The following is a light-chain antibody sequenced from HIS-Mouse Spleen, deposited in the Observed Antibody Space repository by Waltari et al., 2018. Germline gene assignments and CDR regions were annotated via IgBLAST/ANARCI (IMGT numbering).Light chain of an antibody. Sequence: SYELTQPSSVSVSPGQTARITCSGDVLAKKYARWFQQKPGQAPVLVIYKDSERPSGIPWRFSGSSSGTTVTLTISGAQVEDEADYYCYSAADNNLVFGTGTKVTVL. V-gene: IGLV3-27*01. CDR2: KDS. CDR1: VLAKKY. J-gene: IGLJ1*01. CDR3: YSAADNNLV.